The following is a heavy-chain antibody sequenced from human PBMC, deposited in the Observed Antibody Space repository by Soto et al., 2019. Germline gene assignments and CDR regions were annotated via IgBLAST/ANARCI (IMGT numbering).Heavy chain of an antibody. CDR2: VSAYNGNT. V-gene: IGHV1-18*04. J-gene: IGHJ6*02. Sequence: ASVKVSCKASGYTFTSYGISWVRQAPGQGLEWMGWVSAYNGNTNYAQKLQGRVTMTTDTSTSTAYMELRSLRSDDTAVYYCARDTLTPQYYDFWSGYYAMYYYYGMDVWGQGTTVTVSS. CDR1: GYTFTSYG. CDR3: ARDTLTPQYYDFWSGYYAMYYYYGMDV. D-gene: IGHD3-3*01.